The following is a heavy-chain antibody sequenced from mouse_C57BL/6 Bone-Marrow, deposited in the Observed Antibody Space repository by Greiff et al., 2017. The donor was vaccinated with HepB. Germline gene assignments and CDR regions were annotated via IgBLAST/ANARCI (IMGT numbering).Heavy chain of an antibody. CDR1: GFTFSDYY. CDR2: INYDGSST. J-gene: IGHJ2*01. CDR3: AREIYYGYFDY. V-gene: IGHV5-16*01. D-gene: IGHD1-1*01. Sequence: EVQLQESEGGLVQPGSSMKLSCTASGFTFSDYYMAWVRQVPEKSLEWVANINYDGSSTYYLDSLKSRFIISRDNAKNILYLQMSSLKSEDTATYYCAREIYYGYFDYWGQGTTLTVSS.